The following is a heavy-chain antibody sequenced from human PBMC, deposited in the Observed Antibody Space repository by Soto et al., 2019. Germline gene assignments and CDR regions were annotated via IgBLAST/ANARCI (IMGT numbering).Heavy chain of an antibody. CDR3: ARDRYYDSKSKDNWFDP. CDR1: GYTFTSYG. D-gene: IGHD3-22*01. J-gene: IGHJ5*02. Sequence: ASVKVSCKASGYTFTSYGISWVRQAPGQGLEWMGWISAYNGNTNYAQKLQGRVTMTTDTSTSTASMELRSLRSDDTAVYYCARDRYYDSKSKDNWFDPWGQGTLVTVSS. CDR2: ISAYNGNT. V-gene: IGHV1-18*04.